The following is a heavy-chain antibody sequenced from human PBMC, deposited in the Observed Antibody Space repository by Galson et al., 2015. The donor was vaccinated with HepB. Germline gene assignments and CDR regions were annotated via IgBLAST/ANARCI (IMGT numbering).Heavy chain of an antibody. J-gene: IGHJ4*02. Sequence: SLRLSCAASGFTFSGSAIHWVRQASGKGPEWVGRIRSNASDYATAYAASLKGRFPISSDDSKHPAYLHMNSLKTEDTAVYYCLRLGDLSGYSSSWGQGTLVTVSS. V-gene: IGHV3-73*01. CDR3: LRLGDLSGYSSS. D-gene: IGHD6-13*01. CDR2: IRSNASDYAT. CDR1: GFTFSGSA.